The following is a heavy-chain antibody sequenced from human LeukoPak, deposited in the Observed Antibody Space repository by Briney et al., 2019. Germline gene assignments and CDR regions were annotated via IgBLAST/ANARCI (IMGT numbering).Heavy chain of an antibody. V-gene: IGHV3-48*04. D-gene: IGHD5-18*01. CDR2: ISSSSSTI. CDR3: ASRGPGYSYGYDY. CDR1: GGSISSYS. Sequence: ETLSLTCTVSGGSISSYSMNWVRQAPGKGLEWVSYISSSSSTIYYADSVKGRFTISRDNAKNSLYLQMNSLRAEDTAVYYCASRGPGYSYGYDYWGQGTLVTVSS. J-gene: IGHJ4*02.